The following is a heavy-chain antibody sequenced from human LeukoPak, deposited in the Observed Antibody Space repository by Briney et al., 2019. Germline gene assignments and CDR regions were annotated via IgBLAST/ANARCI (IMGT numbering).Heavy chain of an antibody. CDR2: INMDGTTI. J-gene: IGHJ4*02. Sequence: GGSLSLSCAASGFTFSSYWMHWVRQGPGKGLEWVSRINMDGTTISYADSVKGRFTISRDNAKNTLYLQMSSLRAEDTAVYYCARVSRGSYHFEYGGQGALVTVSS. D-gene: IGHD1-26*01. CDR1: GFTFSSYW. CDR3: ARVSRGSYHFEY. V-gene: IGHV3-74*01.